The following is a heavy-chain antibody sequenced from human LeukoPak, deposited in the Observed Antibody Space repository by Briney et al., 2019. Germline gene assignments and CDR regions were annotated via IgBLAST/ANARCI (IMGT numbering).Heavy chain of an antibody. CDR2: ISAYNGNT. CDR3: ARTSRYYYDSSGYLLYY. V-gene: IGHV1-18*01. Sequence: ASVKVSCKASGYTFTSYGISWVRQAPGQGLEWMGWISAYNGNTNYAQKLQGRVTMTTDTSTSTAYMELRSLRSDDTAVYYCARTSRYYYDSSGYLLYYWGQGTLVTVSS. D-gene: IGHD3-22*01. J-gene: IGHJ4*02. CDR1: GYTFTSYG.